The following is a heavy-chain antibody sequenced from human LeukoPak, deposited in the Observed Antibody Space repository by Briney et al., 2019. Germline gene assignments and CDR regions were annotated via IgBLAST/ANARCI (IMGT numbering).Heavy chain of an antibody. CDR1: GFTFTSSA. Sequence: GTSVKVSCKASGFTFTSSAMQWVRQARGQRLEWIGWIVVGSGNTNYAQKFQERVTITRDMSTSTAYMELSSLRSEDTAVYYCAADGTPHYDILTLDYYYGMDVWGQGTTVTVSS. D-gene: IGHD3-9*01. CDR3: AADGTPHYDILTLDYYYGMDV. J-gene: IGHJ6*02. CDR2: IVVGSGNT. V-gene: IGHV1-58*02.